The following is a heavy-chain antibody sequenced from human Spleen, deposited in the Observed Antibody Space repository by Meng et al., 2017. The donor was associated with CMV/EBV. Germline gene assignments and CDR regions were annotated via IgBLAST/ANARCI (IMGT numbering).Heavy chain of an antibody. CDR1: GGSISSGDYY. CDR3: ASQPTSSSWGDYYYGMDV. J-gene: IGHJ6*02. CDR2: IYHNGGA. D-gene: IGHD6-6*01. Sequence: SETLSLTCTVSGGSISSGDYYWTWIRQPPGKGLEWIGYIYHNGGAYYNPSLKSRVTISVDTSQNQFSLKLTSVTAADTAVYYCASQPTSSSWGDYYYGMDVWGQGTTVTVSS. V-gene: IGHV4-30-4*08.